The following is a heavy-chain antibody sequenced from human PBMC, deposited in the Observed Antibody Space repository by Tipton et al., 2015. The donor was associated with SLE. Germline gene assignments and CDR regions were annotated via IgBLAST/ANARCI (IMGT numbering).Heavy chain of an antibody. J-gene: IGHJ2*01. CDR1: GFTFSYYW. Sequence: GSLRLSCAASGFTFSYYWLTWVRQAPGKGLAWVGNINQGGSETYFVDSVKGRFTISRDNAKNLLFLQMNSLRAEDTAVYYCARDSRYFDLWGRGTLVTVSS. CDR3: ARDSRYFDL. V-gene: IGHV3-7*01. CDR2: INQGGSET.